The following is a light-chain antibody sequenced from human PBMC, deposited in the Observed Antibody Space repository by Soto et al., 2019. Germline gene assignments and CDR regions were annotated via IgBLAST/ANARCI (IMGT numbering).Light chain of an antibody. J-gene: IGKJ4*01. Sequence: EVVMTQSPAALSVSPGERATLSRRASQSVSSNLAWYQQKPGQAPRLLIYGASTRATGIPARFSGRGFGTEFTLTISSLQSEDLGVYYCQQYSHWPLTFGGGTKVEIK. V-gene: IGKV3-15*01. CDR1: QSVSSN. CDR2: GAS. CDR3: QQYSHWPLT.